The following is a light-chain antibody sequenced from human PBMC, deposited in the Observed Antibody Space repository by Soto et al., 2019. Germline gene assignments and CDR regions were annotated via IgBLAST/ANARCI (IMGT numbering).Light chain of an antibody. CDR2: GAS. Sequence: EIVLTQSPGTLSLSPGERTTLSCRASQNIRSSSLAWYQQKPGQAPRLVIYGASSRATDIPDRFSGSGSGTDFTLTISRLEPEDFAVYYCQQYGSSPWTFCQGTKVEI. V-gene: IGKV3-20*01. CDR3: QQYGSSPWT. CDR1: QNIRSSS. J-gene: IGKJ1*01.